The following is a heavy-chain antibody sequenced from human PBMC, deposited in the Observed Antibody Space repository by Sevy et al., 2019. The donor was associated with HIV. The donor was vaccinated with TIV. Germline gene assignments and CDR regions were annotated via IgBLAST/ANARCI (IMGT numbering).Heavy chain of an antibody. CDR2: MRPDGSDK. J-gene: IGHJ4*02. CDR1: GFTFSPYW. D-gene: IGHD1-26*01. V-gene: IGHV3-7*01. Sequence: GGSLILSCAASGFTFSPYWMTWVRQAPGKGLEWVANMRPDGSDKYYVDSVKGRFTISRDNAKNSLYLQMNSLRADDTAMYYCARGVGLDCWGQGALVTVSS. CDR3: ARGVGLDC.